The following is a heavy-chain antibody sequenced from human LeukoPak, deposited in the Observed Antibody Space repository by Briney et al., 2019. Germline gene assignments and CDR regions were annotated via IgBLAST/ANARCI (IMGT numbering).Heavy chain of an antibody. CDR3: ARGFSH. CDR2: INHSGST. CDR1: GGSFSGYY. Sequence: SETLSLTCAVYGGSFSGYYWSWIRQPPGKGLEWIGEINHSGSTNYNPSLKSRVTISVDTSKNQFSLKLSSVTAADTAVYYCARGFSHWGQGTLVTVSS. J-gene: IGHJ4*02. V-gene: IGHV4-34*01.